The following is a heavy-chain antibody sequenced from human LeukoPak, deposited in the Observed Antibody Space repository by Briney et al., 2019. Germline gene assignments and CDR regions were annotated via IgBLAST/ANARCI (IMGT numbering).Heavy chain of an antibody. D-gene: IGHD3-9*01. Sequence: ASVKVSCKASGFTFTSSAVQWVRQARGQRLEWIGWIVVGSGNTNYAQKFQERVTITRDMSTSTAYMELSSLRSEDTAVYYCAAANYDILTDYYYYGMDVWGKGTTVTVSP. J-gene: IGHJ6*04. CDR3: AAANYDILTDYYYYGMDV. CDR2: IVVGSGNT. V-gene: IGHV1-58*01. CDR1: GFTFTSSA.